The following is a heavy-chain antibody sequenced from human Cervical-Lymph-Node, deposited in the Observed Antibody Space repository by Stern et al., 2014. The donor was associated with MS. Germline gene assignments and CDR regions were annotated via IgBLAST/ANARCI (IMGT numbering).Heavy chain of an antibody. CDR1: GGTFSRYA. D-gene: IGHD6-19*01. CDR3: ATGSRSSGWSYNGFDP. J-gene: IGHJ5*02. CDR2: IIPLFGTA. V-gene: IGHV1-69*01. Sequence: VQLVQSGAEVKKPGSSVKVSCKASGGTFSRYAISWVRQAPGQGLEWMGGIIPLFGTATYAQRFQGRVTFTPADSTSTAYMELNSLRSADTAVYYCATGSRSSGWSYNGFDPWGQGTLVTVSS.